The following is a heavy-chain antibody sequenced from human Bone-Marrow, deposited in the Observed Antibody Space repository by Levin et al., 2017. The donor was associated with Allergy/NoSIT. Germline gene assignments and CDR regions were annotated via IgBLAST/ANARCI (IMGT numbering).Heavy chain of an antibody. V-gene: IGHV3-33*01. CDR1: GFTFRSYG. CDR3: AGDRLEYVGAVMVEQNDWFYP. CDR2: IWYDGSNK. Sequence: GGSLRLSCAASGFTFRSYGMHWVRQAPGKGLEWVAVIWYDGSNKDYADSVKGRFTISRDNSKNTLFLQMNSLRAEDTSVYYCAGDRLEYVGAVMVEQNDWFYPWGQGTLVTVSS. D-gene: IGHD5-18*01. J-gene: IGHJ5*02.